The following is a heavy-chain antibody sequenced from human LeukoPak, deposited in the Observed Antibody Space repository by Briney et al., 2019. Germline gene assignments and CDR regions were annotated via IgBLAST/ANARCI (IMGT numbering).Heavy chain of an antibody. CDR3: ARGSGGGPSDYYYGMDV. CDR1: GFTFSDYF. Sequence: PGGSLTLFCAASGFTFSDYFMSWIRQAPGKGLVWVSYISSSGSPIYYADSVKGRFTISRDNAKNSLYLQMNSLRAEDTAVYYCARGSGGGPSDYYYGMDVWGQGTTVTVSS. V-gene: IGHV3-11*01. D-gene: IGHD3-16*01. CDR2: ISSSGSPI. J-gene: IGHJ6*02.